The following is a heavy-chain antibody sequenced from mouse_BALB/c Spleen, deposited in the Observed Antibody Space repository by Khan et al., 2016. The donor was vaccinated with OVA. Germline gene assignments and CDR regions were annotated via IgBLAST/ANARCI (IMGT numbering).Heavy chain of an antibody. CDR2: INPSNGRT. Sequence: QVQLQQPGAELVKPGASVKLSCKASGYTFTSYWMHWVKQRPGQGLEWIGEINPSNGRTNYNEKFKSKATLTVDKSSSTAYMQLSSLTSEDSAIYCCARSWYAFAYWGQGNLVTVSA. D-gene: IGHD2-14*01. J-gene: IGHJ3*01. CDR1: GYTFTSYW. CDR3: ARSWYAFAY. V-gene: IGHV1S81*02.